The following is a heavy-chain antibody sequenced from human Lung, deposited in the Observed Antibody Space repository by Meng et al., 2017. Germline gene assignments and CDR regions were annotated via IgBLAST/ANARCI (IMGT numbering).Heavy chain of an antibody. CDR1: GCTFSNYA. CDR2: TAATDGGT. CDR3: ARGTRVSCTGVICYPFDF. D-gene: IGHD2-8*02. V-gene: IGHV3-23*01. J-gene: IGHJ4*02. Sequence: EVQLLESGGGLVQPGGSLRLSGAASGCTFSNYAMSWVRQAPEKGLEWVSATAATDGGTYHAASVRGRFTISRDNSKNTLSLQMNSLRADDTAIYYSARGTRVSCTGVICYPFDFWGQGTLVTVSS.